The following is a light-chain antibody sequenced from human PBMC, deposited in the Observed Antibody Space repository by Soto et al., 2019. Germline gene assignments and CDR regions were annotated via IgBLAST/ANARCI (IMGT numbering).Light chain of an antibody. CDR1: QTISSW. J-gene: IGKJ1*01. CDR3: QQYTCLWT. V-gene: IGKV1-5*03. Sequence: DIQMTQSPSTLSASVGDRVTITCRASQTISSWVAWYQQKPGKVPKLLIYQASSLQNGVPARFIGSGSGTEFTLTISSLQPDDVATYYCQQYTCLWTFGPGTKVDIK. CDR2: QAS.